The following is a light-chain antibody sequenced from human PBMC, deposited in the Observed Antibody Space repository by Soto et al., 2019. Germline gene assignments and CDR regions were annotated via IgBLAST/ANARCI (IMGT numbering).Light chain of an antibody. Sequence: QSALTQPASVSGSPGQSITISCTGTSSDVGGYNLVSWYQQHPGKAPKLMIYEGSKRPSGVSNRFSGSKSGNTASRTISGLQAEDEADFYCCSYAGSSTSVFGTGTKLTVL. CDR2: EGS. CDR3: CSYAGSSTSV. V-gene: IGLV2-23*01. CDR1: SSDVGGYNL. J-gene: IGLJ1*01.